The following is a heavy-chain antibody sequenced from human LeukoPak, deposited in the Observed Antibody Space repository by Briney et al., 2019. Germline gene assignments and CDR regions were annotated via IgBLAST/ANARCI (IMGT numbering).Heavy chain of an antibody. CDR1: GFTFDDYA. CDR2: ISWDGGST. J-gene: IGHJ4*02. V-gene: IGHV3-43D*03. Sequence: GGSLRLSCAASGFTFDDYAMHWVRQAPGKGLEWVSLISWDGGSTYYAVSVKGRFTISRDNSKNSLYLQMNSLRAEDTALYYCAKDTYSGSYSEGGGFDYWGQGTLVTVSS. D-gene: IGHD1-26*01. CDR3: AKDTYSGSYSEGGGFDY.